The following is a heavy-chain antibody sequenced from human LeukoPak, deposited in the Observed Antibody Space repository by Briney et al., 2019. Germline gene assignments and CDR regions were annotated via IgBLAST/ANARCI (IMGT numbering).Heavy chain of an antibody. D-gene: IGHD3-3*01. J-gene: IGHJ4*02. CDR3: ARDAIYGNFDY. Sequence: SETLSLTCTVSGGAISSYYWSWIRQPPGKGLEWTGYIYYGGSTNYNPSLKSRVTISLDTSKNQFSLKLTSMSAADTAVYYCARDAIYGNFDYWGQGTLVTVSS. CDR2: IYYGGST. V-gene: IGHV4-59*01. CDR1: GGAISSYY.